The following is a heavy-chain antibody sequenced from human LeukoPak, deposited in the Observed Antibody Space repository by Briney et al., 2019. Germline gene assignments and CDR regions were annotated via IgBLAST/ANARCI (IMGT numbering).Heavy chain of an antibody. CDR1: GGTFSSYT. D-gene: IGHD2-15*01. Sequence: SVKVSCKASGGTFSSYTISWVRQAPGQGLEWMGRIIPILGIANYAQKFQGRVTITADKSTSTAYVELSSLRSEDTAVYYCASLVVAATDGSNYDYWGQGTLVTVSS. CDR2: IIPILGIA. CDR3: ASLVVAATDGSNYDY. J-gene: IGHJ4*02. V-gene: IGHV1-69*02.